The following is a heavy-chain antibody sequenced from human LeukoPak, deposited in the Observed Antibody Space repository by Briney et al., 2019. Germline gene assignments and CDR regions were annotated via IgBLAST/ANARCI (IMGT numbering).Heavy chain of an antibody. CDR2: LSGSGGAT. V-gene: IGHV3-23*01. D-gene: IGHD6-19*01. J-gene: IGHJ1*01. CDR3: AKVIAVASGYFQH. Sequence: GGSLRLSCAASGFTFSSYAMSWVRQAPGRGLEWVSGLSGSGGATDYAVSVKGRFTISRDNSKNTLHLQMDSLRAGDTAVYYCAKVIAVASGYFQHWGQGTLVTVSS. CDR1: GFTFSSYA.